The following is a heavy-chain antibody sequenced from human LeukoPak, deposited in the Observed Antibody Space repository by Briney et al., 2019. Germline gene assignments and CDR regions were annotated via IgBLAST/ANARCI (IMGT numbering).Heavy chain of an antibody. J-gene: IGHJ4*02. CDR2: IIGRGGSGGST. CDR1: GFTFSSYS. CDR3: AKSDSGYGMGDFDY. D-gene: IGHD5-12*01. Sequence: GGSLRLSCAASGFTFSSYSVNWVRQAPGKGLEWVSAIIGRGGSGGSTYYADSVKGRFTISRDNSKNTLYLQMNSLRAEDTAVYYCAKSDSGYGMGDFDYWGQGTLVTVSS. V-gene: IGHV3-23*01.